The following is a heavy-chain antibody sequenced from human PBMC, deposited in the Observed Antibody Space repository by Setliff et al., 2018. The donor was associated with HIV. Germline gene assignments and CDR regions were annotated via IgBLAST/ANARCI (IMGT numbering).Heavy chain of an antibody. CDR3: AREQWLRYFDD. CDR1: GGSVRGDPYY. V-gene: IGHV4-61*02. CDR2: IYATGGT. D-gene: IGHD5-12*01. Sequence: SETLSLTCTVSGGSVRGDPYYWSWIRKSAGKGLEWIGRIYATGGTNYNPSLKSRVTISLATSTDQFSLRLTSVTAADTAVYYCAREQWLRYFDDWGQGALVTVSS. J-gene: IGHJ4*02.